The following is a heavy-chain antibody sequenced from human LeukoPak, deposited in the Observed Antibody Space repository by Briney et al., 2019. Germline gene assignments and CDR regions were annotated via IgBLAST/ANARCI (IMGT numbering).Heavy chain of an antibody. CDR2: IWSDARKT. J-gene: IGHJ4*02. D-gene: IGHD5-24*01. V-gene: IGHV3-33*06. CDR3: VKGGDGFNFGDH. Sequence: PGRSLRLSCAASGFSFSHFGMHWVRQTPGKGLEWVALIWSDARKTHYADSVMGRFTISRDNSENTLYLQMNSLRVEDTAVYYCVKGGDGFNFGDHWGQGNRVTVSS. CDR1: GFSFSHFG.